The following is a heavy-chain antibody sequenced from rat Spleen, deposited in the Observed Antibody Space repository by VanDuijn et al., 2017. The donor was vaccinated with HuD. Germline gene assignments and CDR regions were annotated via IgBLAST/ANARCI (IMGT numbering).Heavy chain of an antibody. CDR2: INYSGST. J-gene: IGHJ4*01. D-gene: IGHD1-6*01. CDR1: GYSITSSYK. Sequence: EVQLQESGPGLVKPSQSLSLTCSVTGYSITSSYKWNWIRKFPGNKMEWMGYINYSGSTTYNPSLKSRISITRDTSKNQFFLQVNSVIIEDTATYYCARIRDVMDVWGQGASVTVSS. V-gene: IGHV3-3*01. CDR3: ARIRDVMDV.